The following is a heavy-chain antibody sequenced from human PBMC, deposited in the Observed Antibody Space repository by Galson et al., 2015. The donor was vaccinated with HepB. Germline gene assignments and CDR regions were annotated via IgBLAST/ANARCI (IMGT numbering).Heavy chain of an antibody. Sequence: QVQLQESGPGLVKRSETLSLTCTVSGGSISSSSYYWGWIRPPPGKGLEWIGSIYYSGSTYYNPSLKSRVTISVDTSKNQFSLKLSSVTAADTAVYCCARGGYCSSTSCYIYYYYMDVWGKGTTVTVSS. D-gene: IGHD2-2*02. CDR2: IYYSGST. V-gene: IGHV4-39*07. J-gene: IGHJ6*03. CDR1: GGSISSSSYY. CDR3: ARGGYCSSTSCYIYYYYMDV.